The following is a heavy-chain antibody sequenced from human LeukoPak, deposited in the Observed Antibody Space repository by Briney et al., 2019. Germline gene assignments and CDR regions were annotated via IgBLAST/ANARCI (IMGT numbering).Heavy chain of an antibody. CDR2: ISGSGGST. CDR1: GFTFSSYA. CDR3: ARGLGVEMASLINY. Sequence: PGGSLRLSCAASGFTFSSYAMSWVRQAPGKGLEWVSAISGSGGSTYYADSVKGRFTISRDNSKNTLYLQMNSLRAEDTAVYYCARGLGVEMASLINYWGQGTLVTVSS. V-gene: IGHV3-23*01. J-gene: IGHJ4*02. D-gene: IGHD5-24*01.